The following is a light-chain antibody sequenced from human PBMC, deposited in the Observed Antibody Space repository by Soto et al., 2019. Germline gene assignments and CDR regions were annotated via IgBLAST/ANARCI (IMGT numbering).Light chain of an antibody. Sequence: EIVMTQSPGTLSVSPGGRATLFCRASQSVSNKLAWYQQKPGQAPRLIIYGTSTRATGIPARFSGSGSGTDFTLTISSLQSEDFAIYYCQQYNKWPQFGGGTKVDIK. J-gene: IGKJ4*02. CDR2: GTS. CDR1: QSVSNK. CDR3: QQYNKWPQ. V-gene: IGKV3-15*01.